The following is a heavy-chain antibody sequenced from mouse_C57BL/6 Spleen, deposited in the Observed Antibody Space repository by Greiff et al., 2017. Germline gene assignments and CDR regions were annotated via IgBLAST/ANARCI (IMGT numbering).Heavy chain of an antibody. CDR1: GYSITSGYD. V-gene: IGHV3-1*01. D-gene: IGHD2-5*01. CDR2: ISYSGST. Sequence: EVKLQESGPGMVKPSQSLSLTCTVTGYSITSGYDWHWIRHFPGNKLEWMGYISYSGSTNYNPSLKSRISITHDTSKNHFFLKLNSVTTEDTATYYCAREGYSKGYWYFDVWGTGTTVTVSS. J-gene: IGHJ1*03. CDR3: AREGYSKGYWYFDV.